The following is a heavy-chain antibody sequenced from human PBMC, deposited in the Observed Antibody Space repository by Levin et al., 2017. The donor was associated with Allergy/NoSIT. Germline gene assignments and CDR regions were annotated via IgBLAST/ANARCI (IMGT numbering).Heavy chain of an antibody. J-gene: IGHJ3*02. CDR3: ARGVVRFCSGGSCYPRYAFDI. Sequence: SQTLSLPCAVYGGSFGGYYWSWIRQPPGKGLEWIGEINHSGSTNYNPSLKSRVTISVDTSKNQFSLRLSFVTAADTAVYYCARGVVRFCSGGSCYPRYAFDIWGQGTMVTVSS. D-gene: IGHD2-15*01. CDR2: INHSGST. V-gene: IGHV4-34*01. CDR1: GGSFGGYY.